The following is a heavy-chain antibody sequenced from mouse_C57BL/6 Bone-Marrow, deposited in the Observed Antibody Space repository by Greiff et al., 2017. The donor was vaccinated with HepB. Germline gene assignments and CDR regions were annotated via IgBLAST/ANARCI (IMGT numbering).Heavy chain of an antibody. D-gene: IGHD1-1*01. V-gene: IGHV14-4*01. Sequence: EVKLVESGAELVRPGASVKLSCTASGFNIKDDYMHWVKQRPEQGLEWIGWIDPENGDTEYASKFQGKATITADTSSNTAYLQLSSLTSEDTAVYYCTTWTTVVADAMDYWGQGTSVTVSS. CDR3: TTWTTVVADAMDY. CDR2: IDPENGDT. J-gene: IGHJ4*01. CDR1: GFNIKDDY.